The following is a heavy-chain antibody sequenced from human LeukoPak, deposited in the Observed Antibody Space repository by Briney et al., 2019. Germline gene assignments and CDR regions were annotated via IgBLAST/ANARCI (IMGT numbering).Heavy chain of an antibody. CDR3: ARDRVRGVIQRYMDV. CDR1: GFTFSSYS. V-gene: IGHV3-48*01. CDR2: ISSSSSTI. D-gene: IGHD3-10*01. J-gene: IGHJ6*03. Sequence: GGSLRLSCAASGFTFSSYSMNWVRQAPGKGLEWVSYISSSSSTIYYADSVKGRFTISRDNAKNSLYLQMNSLRAEDTAMYYCARDRVRGVIQRYMDVWGKGTTVTISS.